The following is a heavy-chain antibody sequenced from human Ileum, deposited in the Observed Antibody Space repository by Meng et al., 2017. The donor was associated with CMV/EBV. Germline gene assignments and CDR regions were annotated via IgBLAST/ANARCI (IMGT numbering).Heavy chain of an antibody. D-gene: IGHD3-3*01. V-gene: IGHV5-51*01. J-gene: IGHJ6*02. Sequence: GESLKIPCKGSGYSFTRYWIGWVRQMPGKGLEWMGIIYPGDADTRYSPSLQGQVTISADESISTAYLQWSSLKASDTAMYFCARALSGSPMAYYGMDVWGQGTTVTVSS. CDR2: IYPGDADT. CDR3: ARALSGSPMAYYGMDV. CDR1: GYSFTRYW.